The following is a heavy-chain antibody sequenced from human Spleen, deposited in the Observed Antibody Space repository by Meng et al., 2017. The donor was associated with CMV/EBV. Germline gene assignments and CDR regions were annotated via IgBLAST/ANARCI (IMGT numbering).Heavy chain of an antibody. CDR2: INPNSGGT. D-gene: IGHD2-2*02. CDR3: ARLGYCSSTSCYTTGDFDY. J-gene: IGHJ4*02. Sequence: ASVKVSCKASGYTFTAYYMHWVRQAPGQGLEWMGWINPNSGGTNYAQKFQGRVTMTRDTSISIVYMELGRLRSEDTAVYYCARLGYCSSTSCYTTGDFDYWGQGTLVTVSS. CDR1: GYTFTAYY. V-gene: IGHV1-2*02.